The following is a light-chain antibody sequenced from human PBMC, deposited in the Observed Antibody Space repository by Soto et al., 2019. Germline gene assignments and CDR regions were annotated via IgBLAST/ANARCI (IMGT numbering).Light chain of an antibody. V-gene: IGLV1-40*01. CDR3: QSYDSSLSGWV. CDR1: SSNIGADYH. Sequence: QSVLTQPPSVSGAPGQRVTISCTGSSSNIGADYHVHWFQQIPGAAPTLLIYGNNNRPSGVSDRFSGSKSDTSASLAITALQAEDEADYYCQSYDSSLSGWVFGGGTKLTVL. J-gene: IGLJ3*02. CDR2: GNN.